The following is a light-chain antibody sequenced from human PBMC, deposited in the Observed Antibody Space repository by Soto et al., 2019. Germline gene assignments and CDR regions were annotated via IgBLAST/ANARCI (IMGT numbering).Light chain of an antibody. CDR2: GAY. J-gene: IGKJ3*01. CDR3: QPLNTYPLT. Sequence: DIQMNQSPSSLSASVGDRVSIPCRASQSISNYLNWYQQKPGNAPKLLIYGAYTLQSGVTSRFSGSGSGTEFTLTISSLQPEDFATYYCQPLNTYPLTFGPGTKVDIK. V-gene: IGKV1-9*01. CDR1: QSISNY.